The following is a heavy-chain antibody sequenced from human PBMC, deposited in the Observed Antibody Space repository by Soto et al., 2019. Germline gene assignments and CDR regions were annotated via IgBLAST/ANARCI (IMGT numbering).Heavy chain of an antibody. V-gene: IGHV3-33*01. CDR1: GFTFSSYG. J-gene: IGHJ4*02. CDR2: IWYDGSNK. Sequence: GGSLRLSCAASGFTFSSYGMHWVRQAPGKGLEWVAVIWYDGSNKYYADSVKGRFTISRDNSKNTLYLQMSSLRAEDTAVYYCARVSRSGYYPKYWGQGTLVTVSS. D-gene: IGHD3-3*01. CDR3: ARVSRSGYYPKY.